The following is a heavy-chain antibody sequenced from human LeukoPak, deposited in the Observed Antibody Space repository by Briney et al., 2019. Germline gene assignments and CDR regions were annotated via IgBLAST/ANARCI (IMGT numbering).Heavy chain of an antibody. Sequence: SETLSLTCTVSGGSISDYHWNWIRQPPGKGLEWIGYISYSGSTDYNPSLKSRVTISKDSSKNQFSLKLSSLTAADTAVYYCARLNVAGMRDFDYWGQGTLVTVSS. J-gene: IGHJ4*02. V-gene: IGHV4-59*08. CDR3: ARLNVAGMRDFDY. CDR2: ISYSGST. CDR1: GGSISDYH. D-gene: IGHD6-19*01.